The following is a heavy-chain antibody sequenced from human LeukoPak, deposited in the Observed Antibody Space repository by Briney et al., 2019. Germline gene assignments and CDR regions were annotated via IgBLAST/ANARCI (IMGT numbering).Heavy chain of an antibody. J-gene: IGHJ4*02. CDR2: INTNTGNP. D-gene: IGHD1-1*01. CDR1: GYTFTSYA. Sequence: ASVKVSCKASGYTFTSYAMNWVRQAPGQGLEWMGWINTNTGNPTYAQGFTGRFVFSLDTSVSTAYLQISSLKAEDTAVYYCARDPENWNDERVNYFDYWGQGTLVTVSS. CDR3: ARDPENWNDERVNYFDY. V-gene: IGHV7-4-1*02.